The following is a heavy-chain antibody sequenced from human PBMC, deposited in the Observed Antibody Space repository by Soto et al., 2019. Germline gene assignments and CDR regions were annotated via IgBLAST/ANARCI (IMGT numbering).Heavy chain of an antibody. D-gene: IGHD5-12*01. V-gene: IGHV4-59*08. CDR3: ARHSVYSGYDYNWFDP. CDR1: GGSISSYY. J-gene: IGHJ5*02. CDR2: IYYSGST. Sequence: SSETLSLTCTVSGGSISSYYWSWIRQPPGKGLEWIGYIYYSGSTNYNPSLKSRVTISVDTSKNQFSLKLSSVTAADTAVYYCARHSVYSGYDYNWFDPWGQGTLVTVSS.